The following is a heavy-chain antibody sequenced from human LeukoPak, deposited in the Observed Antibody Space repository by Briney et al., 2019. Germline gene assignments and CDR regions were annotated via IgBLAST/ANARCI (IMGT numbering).Heavy chain of an antibody. CDR2: IHYSGST. Sequence: SETLSLTCTVSGASISPDYWGWIRQPPGRGLEFIGYIHYSGSTNYNPSLKSRVTISVDTSKNQFSLKLSSVTAADTAVYYCARDADGGDIWGQGTMVTVSS. J-gene: IGHJ3*02. V-gene: IGHV4-59*01. D-gene: IGHD3-16*01. CDR3: ARDADGGDI. CDR1: GASISPDY.